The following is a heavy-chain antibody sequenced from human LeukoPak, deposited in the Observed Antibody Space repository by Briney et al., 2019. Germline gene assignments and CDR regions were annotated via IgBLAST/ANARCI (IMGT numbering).Heavy chain of an antibody. J-gene: IGHJ5*02. CDR1: VGSFSGYY. CDR3: ATRRREDNWNDSGNWFDP. Sequence: ETLSLTCAVYVGSFSGYYWSWIRQPPGKGLEWIGYIYYSGRTNYNPSLKSRVTISVDTSKDQFSLRLSSVTAADTAVYYCATRRREDNWNDSGNWFDPWGQGTLVTVSS. CDR2: IYYSGRT. D-gene: IGHD1-1*01. V-gene: IGHV4-59*01.